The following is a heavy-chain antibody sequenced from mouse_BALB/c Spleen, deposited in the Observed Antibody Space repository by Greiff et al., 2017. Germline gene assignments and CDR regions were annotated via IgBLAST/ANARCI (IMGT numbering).Heavy chain of an antibody. CDR1: GFTFSDFY. D-gene: IGHD4-1*01. Sequence: EVMLVESGGGLVQPGGSLRLSCATSGFTFSDFYMEWVRQPPGKRLEWIAASRNKANDYTTEYSASVKGRFIVSRDTSQSILYLQMNALRAEDTAIDYCARDANWDWYFDVWGAGTTVTVSS. CDR2: SRNKANDYTT. J-gene: IGHJ1*01. CDR3: ARDANWDWYFDV. V-gene: IGHV7-1*02.